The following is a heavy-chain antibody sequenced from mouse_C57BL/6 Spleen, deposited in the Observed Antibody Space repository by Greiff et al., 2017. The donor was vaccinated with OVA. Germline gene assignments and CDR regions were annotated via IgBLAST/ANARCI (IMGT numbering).Heavy chain of an antibody. CDR3: VRQGDRYFDY. CDR1: GFSFNTYA. D-gene: IGHD3-3*01. Sequence: EVKLMESGGGLVQPKGSLKLSCAASGFSFNTYAMNWVRQAPGKGLEWVARIRSKSNNYATYYADSVKDRFTISRDDSESMLYLQMNNLKTEDTAMYYCVRQGDRYFDYWGQGTTLTVSS. J-gene: IGHJ2*01. V-gene: IGHV10-1*01. CDR2: IRSKSNNYAT.